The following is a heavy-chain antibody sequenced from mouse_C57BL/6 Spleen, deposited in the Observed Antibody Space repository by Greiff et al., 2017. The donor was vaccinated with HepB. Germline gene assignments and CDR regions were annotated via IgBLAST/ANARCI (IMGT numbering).Heavy chain of an antibody. J-gene: IGHJ2*01. Sequence: VQLQQSGPELVKPGASVKISCKASGYTFTDYYMNWVKQSHGKSLEWIGDINPNNGGTSYNQKFKGKATLTVDKSSSTAYMELRSLTSEDSAVYYCAPYSNYLDYWGQGTTLTVSS. CDR1: GYTFTDYY. D-gene: IGHD2-5*01. CDR2: INPNNGGT. CDR3: APYSNYLDY. V-gene: IGHV1-26*01.